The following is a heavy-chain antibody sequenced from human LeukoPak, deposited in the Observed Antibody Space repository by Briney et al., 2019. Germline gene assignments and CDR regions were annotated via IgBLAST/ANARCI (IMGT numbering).Heavy chain of an antibody. CDR3: ALRVDYYYYYGMDV. J-gene: IGHJ6*02. CDR2: MNPNSGNT. CDR1: GYTFTSYD. V-gene: IGHV1-8*01. Sequence: GASVKVSCKASGYTFTSYDINWVRQATGQGLEWTGWMNPNSGNTGYAQKFQGRVTMTRNTSISTAYMELGSLRSEHTAVYYCALRVDYYYYYGMDVWGQGTTVTVSS.